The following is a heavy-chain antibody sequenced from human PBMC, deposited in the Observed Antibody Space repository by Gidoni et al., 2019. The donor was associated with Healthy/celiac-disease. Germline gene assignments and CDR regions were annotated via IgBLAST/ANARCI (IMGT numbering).Heavy chain of an antibody. CDR2: ISGSGGST. CDR3: AKEPITIFGVVTRNYFDY. CDR1: GFTFSRYS. D-gene: IGHD3-3*01. V-gene: IGHV3-23*01. Sequence: EVQLLESGGGLVQPGGSLRLSCAASGFTFSRYSVSWDRQAPGPGMEWVSAISGSGGSTYYADSVKGRFTISRDNSKNTLYLQMNSLRAEDTAVYYCAKEPITIFGVVTRNYFDYWGQGTLVTVSS. J-gene: IGHJ4*02.